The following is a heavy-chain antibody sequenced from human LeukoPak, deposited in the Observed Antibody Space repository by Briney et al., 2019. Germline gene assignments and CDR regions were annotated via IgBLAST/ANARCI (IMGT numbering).Heavy chain of an antibody. D-gene: IGHD3-10*01. V-gene: IGHV4-34*01. CDR2: INHSGST. CDR1: GFTFYTYA. Sequence: GSLRLSCAASGFTFYTYAMSWVRQPPGEGLEWIGEINHSGSTNYNPSLKSRVTISVDTSKNQFSLKLSSVTAADTAVYYCARGGDRYYGSGSYYNPFYWGQGTLVTVSS. J-gene: IGHJ4*02. CDR3: ARGGDRYYGSGSYYNPFY.